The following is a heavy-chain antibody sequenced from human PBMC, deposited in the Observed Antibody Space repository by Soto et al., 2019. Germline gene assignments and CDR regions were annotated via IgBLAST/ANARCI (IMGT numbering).Heavy chain of an antibody. CDR2: IDPSDSYT. Sequence: PGESLKISCKGSGYSFTSYWISWVRQMPGKGLEWMGRIDPSDSYTNYSPSFQGHVTISADKSISTAYLQWSSLKASDTAMYYCASSRTRYNWFDPWGQGTLVTVSS. CDR1: GYSFTSYW. V-gene: IGHV5-10-1*01. D-gene: IGHD2-2*01. CDR3: ASSRTRYNWFDP. J-gene: IGHJ5*02.